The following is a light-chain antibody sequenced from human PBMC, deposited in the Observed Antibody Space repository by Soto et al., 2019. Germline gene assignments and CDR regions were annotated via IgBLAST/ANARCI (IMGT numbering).Light chain of an antibody. CDR3: SSYTTSSALFVV. CDR2: DVS. V-gene: IGLV2-14*03. J-gene: IGLJ2*01. CDR1: GSDIGAYNY. Sequence: QSVLTQPASVSGSPGQSITISCTGTGSDIGAYNYVSWYQQHPGKAPKLIIYDVSNRLSGLSNSFSGSKSASTASLTISGLQSEDEADYYCSSYTTSSALFVVFGGGPKLTVL.